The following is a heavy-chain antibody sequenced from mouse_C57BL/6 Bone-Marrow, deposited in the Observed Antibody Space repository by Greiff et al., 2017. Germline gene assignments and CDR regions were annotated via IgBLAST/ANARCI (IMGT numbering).Heavy chain of an antibody. CDR2: IDPANGNT. Sequence: VQLQQSVAELVRPGASVKLSCTASGFNIKNTYMHWVKQRPEQGLEWIGRIDPANGNTKYAPKFQGQATITADTSSNTAYLQLSRLTSEDTAIYYCAPIYYYGSSYFDVWGTGTTVTVSS. D-gene: IGHD1-1*01. CDR3: APIYYYGSSYFDV. V-gene: IGHV14-3*01. CDR1: GFNIKNTY. J-gene: IGHJ1*03.